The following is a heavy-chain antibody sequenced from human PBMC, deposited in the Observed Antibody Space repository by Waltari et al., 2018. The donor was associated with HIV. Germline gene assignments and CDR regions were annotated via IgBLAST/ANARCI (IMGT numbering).Heavy chain of an antibody. CDR2: INSDGSSR. Sequence: VQLVESGGGSIETGGSVELSCVASGFCVRNHWMDWVRQGSGKGLVWVARINSDGSSRNYADAVKGRFVISRDNARNTVYLQLNNLKVEDTAVYFCARASHYIEFSTFDGDYYFDFWGRGTRVAVSS. CDR1: GFCVRNHW. V-gene: IGHV3-74*02. CDR3: ARASHYIEFSTFDGDYYFDF. D-gene: IGHD3-3*02. J-gene: IGHJ4*02.